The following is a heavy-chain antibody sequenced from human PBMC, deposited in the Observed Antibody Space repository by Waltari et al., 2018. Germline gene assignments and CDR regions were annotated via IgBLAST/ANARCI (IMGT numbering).Heavy chain of an antibody. CDR3: ARSTFLRGYYDYVWGSYRYCFDY. CDR2: IIPIFGTA. CDR1: GGTFSSYA. V-gene: IGHV1-69*01. J-gene: IGHJ4*02. D-gene: IGHD3-16*02. Sequence: QVQLVQSGAEVKKPGSSVKVSCKASGGTFSSYAISWVRQAPGQGLEWMGGIIPIFGTANYAQKFQGRVTITADESTSTAYMELSSLRSEDTAVYYCARSTFLRGYYDYVWGSYRYCFDYWGQGTLVTVSS.